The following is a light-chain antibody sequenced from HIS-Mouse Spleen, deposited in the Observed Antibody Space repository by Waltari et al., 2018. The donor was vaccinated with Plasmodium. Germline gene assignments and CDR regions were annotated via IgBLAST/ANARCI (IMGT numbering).Light chain of an antibody. Sequence: SYELPQPPSVSVSPGQTARTTCSGDALPKKHAYWYQQKSGQAPVLVIYEDSKRPSGIPDRFSGSSSGTMATLTISGAQVEDEADYYCYSTDSSGNHRVFGGGTKLTVL. CDR3: YSTDSSGNHRV. V-gene: IGLV3-10*01. J-gene: IGLJ3*02. CDR2: EDS. CDR1: ALPKKH.